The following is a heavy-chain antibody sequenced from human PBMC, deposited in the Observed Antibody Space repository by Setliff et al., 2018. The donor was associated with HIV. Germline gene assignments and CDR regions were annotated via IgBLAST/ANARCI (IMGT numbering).Heavy chain of an antibody. J-gene: IGHJ4*02. Sequence: SETLSLTCTVSGDFISSYYWSWIRQPPGKGLEWIGYIYTTGSTFYNPSLKSRVTITVDTYKNQISLQLTSVTAEDTALYYCARLPQDWGQGTLVTVSS. CDR1: GDFISSYY. CDR2: IYTTGST. V-gene: IGHV4-4*08. CDR3: ARLPQD.